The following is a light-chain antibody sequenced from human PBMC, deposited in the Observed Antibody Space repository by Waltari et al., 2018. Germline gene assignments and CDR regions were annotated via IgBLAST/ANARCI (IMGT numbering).Light chain of an antibody. J-gene: IGLJ3*02. CDR2: GTD. CDR3: LLSYSGARAGV. CDR1: TGPVTSGPS. V-gene: IGLV7-46*01. Sequence: QAVVTQEPSLTVSPGGSVTLPCGSSTGPVTSGPSPYWFQHKPGQAPRTLIYGTDNKPSWTPARFSGSLLGGKAALTLSGALPEDEAEYYCLLSYSGARAGVFGGGTKLTVL.